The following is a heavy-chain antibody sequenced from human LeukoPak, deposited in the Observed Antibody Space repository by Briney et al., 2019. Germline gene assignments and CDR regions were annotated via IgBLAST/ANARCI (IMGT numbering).Heavy chain of an antibody. V-gene: IGHV3-30-3*01. CDR2: ISYDGSNK. CDR3: ARDTGYAAAGTGDYYYYMDV. J-gene: IGHJ6*03. D-gene: IGHD6-13*01. CDR1: GFTFSSYA. Sequence: SGGSLRLSCAASGFTFSSYAMHWVRQAPGKGLEWVAVISYDGSNKYYADSVKGRFTISRDNSKNTLYLQMTSLRAEDTAVYYCARDTGYAAAGTGDYYYYMDVWGKGTTVTVSS.